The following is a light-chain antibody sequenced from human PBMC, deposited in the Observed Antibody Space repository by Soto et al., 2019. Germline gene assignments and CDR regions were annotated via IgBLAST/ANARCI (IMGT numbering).Light chain of an antibody. CDR1: SSDVGGYNS. J-gene: IGLJ1*01. Sequence: QSALTQPASVSGSPGQSSTISCTGTSSDVGGYNSVSWFQQHPSKAPKLIIYEVSHRPSGVSIRFSGSKSCNTASLTISGLQAEDEADYYCNSYRHSTTLVFGTGTKVTGL. CDR3: NSYRHSTTLV. V-gene: IGLV2-14*01. CDR2: EVS.